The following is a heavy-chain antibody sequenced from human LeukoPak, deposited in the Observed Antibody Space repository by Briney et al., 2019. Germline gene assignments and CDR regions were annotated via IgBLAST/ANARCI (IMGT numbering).Heavy chain of an antibody. Sequence: SQTLSLTCTVSGGSISSGDYYWSWIRQPPGKGLEWIGYIYYSGSTYYNPSLKSRVTISVDTSKNQFSLKLSSVTAADTAVYYCARAFIVGYGDAEFDYWGQGTLVTVSS. D-gene: IGHD4-17*01. CDR1: GGSISSGDYY. CDR2: IYYSGST. J-gene: IGHJ4*02. V-gene: IGHV4-30-4*08. CDR3: ARAFIVGYGDAEFDY.